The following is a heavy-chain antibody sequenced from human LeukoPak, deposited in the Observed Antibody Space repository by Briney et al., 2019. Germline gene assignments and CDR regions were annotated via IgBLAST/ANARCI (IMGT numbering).Heavy chain of an antibody. CDR3: VKVQLGTGVAY. V-gene: IGHV3-23*01. CDR2: IASNGGKT. D-gene: IGHD1-1*01. Sequence: GGSLRLSCAASGFTLSSTGMHWVRQAPGKGLEWVSAIASNGGKTYYADSVKGRFSISRDNSKNTLYLQMSSPRAEDTAVHYSVKVQLGTGVAYWGQGRLVTVHS. J-gene: IGHJ4*02. CDR1: GFTLSSTG.